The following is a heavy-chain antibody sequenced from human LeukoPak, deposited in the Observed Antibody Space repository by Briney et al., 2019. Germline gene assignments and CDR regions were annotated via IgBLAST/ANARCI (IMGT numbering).Heavy chain of an antibody. Sequence: PGGSLRLSCAASGFTFSSYGIHWVRQAPGKGLEWVANIGKDGSGNHYVDSVKGRFTISRDNAKNSLYLQMNSLRADDTAVYYCARDLDYYATDYWGQGTLVTVSS. CDR1: GFTFSSYG. CDR3: ARDLDYYATDY. V-gene: IGHV3-7*01. CDR2: IGKDGSGN. D-gene: IGHD3/OR15-3a*01. J-gene: IGHJ4*02.